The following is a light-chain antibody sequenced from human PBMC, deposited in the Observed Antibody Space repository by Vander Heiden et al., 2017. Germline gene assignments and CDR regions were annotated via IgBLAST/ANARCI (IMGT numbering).Light chain of an antibody. J-gene: IGLJ2*01. CDR2: HKN. CDR3: MCRDRQNRVA. Sequence: SSALTPDPGVPVALGPAVTITCKGDSLSTWFASWYQKKPGQAPVLVLYHKNLRPSVTPDRFSGSNVGDSASLTSSGVQAEDEAHYCGMCRDRQNRVAFGGGTKLTVL. CDR1: SLSTWF. V-gene: IGLV3-19*01.